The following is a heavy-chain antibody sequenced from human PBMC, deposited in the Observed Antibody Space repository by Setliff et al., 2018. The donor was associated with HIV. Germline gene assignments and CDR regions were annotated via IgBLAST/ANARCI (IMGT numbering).Heavy chain of an antibody. J-gene: IGHJ6*03. V-gene: IGHV4-34*01. CDR3: ARGARLLAAYSDRWDYFYMAV. CDR2: INHSGST. CDR1: GGSFTDYY. Sequence: LSLTCAVFGGSFTDYYWIWIRQPPGKGLEWIGEINHSGSTHYSPSLKSRFIISVDTSKNQFSLKVNSMTAADTAVYYCARGARLLAAYSDRWDYFYMAVWGKGTTVTVSS. D-gene: IGHD1-26*01.